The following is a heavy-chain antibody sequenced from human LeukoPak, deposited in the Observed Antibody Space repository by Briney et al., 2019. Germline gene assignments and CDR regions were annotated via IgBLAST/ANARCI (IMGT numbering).Heavy chain of an antibody. J-gene: IGHJ3*02. V-gene: IGHV3-23*01. CDR3: AKVDVLRYFGLGAFDI. CDR2: ISGSGGST. D-gene: IGHD3-9*01. CDR1: GFIVSSNY. Sequence: GGSLRLSCAASGFIVSSNYMTWVRQAPGKGLEWVSAISGSGGSTYYADSVKGRFTISRDNSKNTLYLQMNSLRAEDTAVYYCAKVDVLRYFGLGAFDIWGQGTMVTVSS.